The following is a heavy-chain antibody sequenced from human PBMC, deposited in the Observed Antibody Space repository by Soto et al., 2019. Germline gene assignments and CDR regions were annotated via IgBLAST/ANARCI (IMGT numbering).Heavy chain of an antibody. CDR3: TTQGFGGLHGLVDV. Sequence: QVQLQESGPGLVKPSETLSLTCTVSGGSISSINNHFSNHYCSWIRLSPGKGLEWIGYISNIGFTHYNPSRMSLVIISVDTSKNQFSLKLTSVTAADTAVYYCTTQGFGGLHGLVDVWGQGTTVTVSS. D-gene: IGHD3-10*01. V-gene: IGHV4-61*01. CDR2: ISNIGFT. J-gene: IGHJ6*02. CDR1: GGSISSINNHFSNHY.